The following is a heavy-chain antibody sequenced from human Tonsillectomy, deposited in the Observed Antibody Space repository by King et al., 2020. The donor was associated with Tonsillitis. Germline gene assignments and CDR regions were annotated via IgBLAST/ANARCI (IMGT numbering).Heavy chain of an antibody. V-gene: IGHV5-10-1*03. CDR3: AGGYNWNGLYNCFDP. CDR1: GYSFTSYW. J-gene: IGHJ5*02. CDR2: IDPSDSYT. D-gene: IGHD1-20*01. Sequence: VQLVQSGAEVKKPGESLRISCKGSGYSFTSYWISWVRQMPGKGLEWMGRIDPSDSYTNYSPSFHGHVTISADKSISTAYLQWSSLKASDTAMYYCAGGYNWNGLYNCFDPWGQGTLVTVSS.